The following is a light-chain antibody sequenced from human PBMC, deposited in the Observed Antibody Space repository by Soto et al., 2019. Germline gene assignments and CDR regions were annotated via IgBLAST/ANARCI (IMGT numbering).Light chain of an antibody. CDR2: GVS. CDR3: YSSRSSSTTFYV. CDR1: SSDIGGSNY. V-gene: IGLV2-14*03. J-gene: IGLJ1*01. Sequence: QSALTQPASVSGSPGQSITISCAGTSSDIGGSNYVSWYQQHPGKAPNLMIYGVSNRPSGVSTRFSGSKSGNTASLTISGLQAEDEADYFCYSSRSSSTTFYVFGTGTEVTVL.